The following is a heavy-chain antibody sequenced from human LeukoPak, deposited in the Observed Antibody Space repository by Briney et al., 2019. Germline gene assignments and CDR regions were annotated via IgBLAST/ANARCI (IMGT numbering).Heavy chain of an antibody. CDR1: GYTFTNYY. Sequence: ASVKVSCKASGYTFTNYYIHWARQAPGQGLEWMGWINPNSGGTKYAQKFQGRVTLTRDTSISTAYMELSRLRSDDTAVYYCARVESLYCSGGSCYDYWGQGTLVTVSS. CDR3: ARVESLYCSGGSCYDY. D-gene: IGHD2-15*01. V-gene: IGHV1-2*02. CDR2: INPNSGGT. J-gene: IGHJ4*02.